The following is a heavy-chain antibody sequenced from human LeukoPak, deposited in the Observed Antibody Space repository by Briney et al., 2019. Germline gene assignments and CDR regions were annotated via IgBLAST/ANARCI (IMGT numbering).Heavy chain of an antibody. J-gene: IGHJ4*02. CDR1: GFTFSSYG. CDR3: ARVGPRDHVDYPPYFDY. CDR2: ISYDGSNK. V-gene: IGHV3-30*03. Sequence: GGSLRLSCAASGFTFSSYGMHWVRQAPGKGLEWVAVISYDGSNKYYADSVKGRFTISRDNSKNTLYLQMNSLRAEDTAVYYCARVGPRDHVDYPPYFDYWGQGTLVTVPS. D-gene: IGHD4-17*01.